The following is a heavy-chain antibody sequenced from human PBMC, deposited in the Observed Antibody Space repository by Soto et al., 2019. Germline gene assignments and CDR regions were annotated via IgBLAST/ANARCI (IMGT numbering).Heavy chain of an antibody. J-gene: IGHJ4*02. D-gene: IGHD5-18*01. V-gene: IGHV3-74*01. CDR3: AIQWLADY. CDR1: GFTFSSHW. Sequence: EVQLVESGGGLVQPGGSLRLSCAASGFTFSSHWMHWVRQVPGKGLVWVSRINSDGSITSYADSVKGRFTISRDNAKNTVYLQMNSLRVEDTAVYHCAIQWLADYWGQGTLVTVSS. CDR2: INSDGSIT.